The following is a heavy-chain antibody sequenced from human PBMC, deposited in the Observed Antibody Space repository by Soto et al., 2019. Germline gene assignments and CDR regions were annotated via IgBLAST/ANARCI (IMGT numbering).Heavy chain of an antibody. Sequence: SVKVSCKASGGTFSSCAISWVRQAPGQGLEWMGGIIPIFGTANYAQKFQGRVTITADKSTSTAYMELSSLRSEDTAVYYCASPIAVAGVAFDIWGQGTMVTVSS. CDR1: GGTFSSCA. D-gene: IGHD6-19*01. CDR2: IIPIFGTA. J-gene: IGHJ3*02. CDR3: ASPIAVAGVAFDI. V-gene: IGHV1-69*06.